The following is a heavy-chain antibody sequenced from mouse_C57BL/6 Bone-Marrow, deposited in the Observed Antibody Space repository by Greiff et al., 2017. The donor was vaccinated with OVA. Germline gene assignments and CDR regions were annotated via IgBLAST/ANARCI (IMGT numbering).Heavy chain of an antibody. CDR1: GYTFTSYG. J-gene: IGHJ2*01. Sequence: VKLMESGAELARPGASVKLSCKASGYTFTSYGISWVKQRTGQGLEWIGEIYPRSGNTYYNEKFKGKATLTADKSSSTAYMELRSLTSEDSAVYFCARSAIYYYGSSYGWDGYWGQGTTLTVSS. V-gene: IGHV1-81*01. D-gene: IGHD1-1*01. CDR2: IYPRSGNT. CDR3: ARSAIYYYGSSYGWDGY.